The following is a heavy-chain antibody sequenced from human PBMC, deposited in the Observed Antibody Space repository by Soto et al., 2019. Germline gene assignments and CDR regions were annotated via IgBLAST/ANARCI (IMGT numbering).Heavy chain of an antibody. D-gene: IGHD6-13*01. CDR2: ISDSGDSS. CDR1: GFTFSTYA. V-gene: IGHV3-23*01. CDR3: AKGFGSSWSYFDY. J-gene: IGHJ4*02. Sequence: PGVSLRLSCGGSGFTFSTYAMSWVRQAPGKGLERVAGISDSGDSSYHADSVKGRFTISRDNSRNTLYLQMISLRAEDTAVYYCAKGFGSSWSYFDYWGQGA.